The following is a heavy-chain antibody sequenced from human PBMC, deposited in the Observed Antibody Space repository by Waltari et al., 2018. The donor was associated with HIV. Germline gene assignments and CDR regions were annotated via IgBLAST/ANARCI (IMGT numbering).Heavy chain of an antibody. D-gene: IGHD4-17*01. CDR2: IRGKPNSYAT. V-gene: IGHV3-73*01. CDR1: GFSFSGSA. J-gene: IGHJ5*02. CDR3: TKSVGDSARGWFDP. Sequence: EVQLVESGGGLVQPGGSLKLSCAASGFSFSGSAMHWVRQAFGKGLEWVGRIRGKPNSYATAYAESLKGRFTISRDDSKNTAYLQMNSLKTEDTAVYYCTKSVGDSARGWFDPWGQGTLVTVSS.